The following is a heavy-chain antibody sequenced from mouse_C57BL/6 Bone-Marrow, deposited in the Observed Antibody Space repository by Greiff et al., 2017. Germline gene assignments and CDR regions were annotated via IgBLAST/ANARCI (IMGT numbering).Heavy chain of an antibody. CDR2: IDPSDSDT. J-gene: IGHJ2*01. Sequence: QVQLQQPGAELVRPGSSVKLSCKASGYTFTSYWMHWVKQRPIQGLEWIGNIDPSDSDTHYNQKFKDKATLTVDKSSSTAYMQLSSLTSEDSAVYYCAICYYYSSAFDYWGQGTTLTVSS. V-gene: IGHV1-52*01. D-gene: IGHD2-5*01. CDR1: GYTFTSYW. CDR3: AICYYYSSAFDY.